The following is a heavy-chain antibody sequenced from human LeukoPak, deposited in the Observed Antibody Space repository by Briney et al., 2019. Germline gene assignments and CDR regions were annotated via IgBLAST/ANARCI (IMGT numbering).Heavy chain of an antibody. D-gene: IGHD3/OR15-3a*01. Sequence: SETLSLTCTVSGGSVSVNEPGCSWIRQPRGEGLGWIGHIHSSGHTYYHPSLQSRVTLSLDTSKNQFSLRLTSVTAADTAVYFCARFGLFSDDRHVLDVWVKGTTVTVAS. CDR1: GGSVSVNEPG. CDR2: IHSSGHT. V-gene: IGHV4-61*08. CDR3: ARFGLFSDDRHVLDV. J-gene: IGHJ6*04.